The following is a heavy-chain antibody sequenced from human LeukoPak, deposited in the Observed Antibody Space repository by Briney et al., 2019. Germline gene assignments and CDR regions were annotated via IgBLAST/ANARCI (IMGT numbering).Heavy chain of an antibody. V-gene: IGHV1-18*01. Sequence: ASVKVSCKASGYTFTSYGISWVRQAPGQGLEWMGWISAYNGNTNYAQKLQGRVTMTRDTSISTAYMELSRLRSDDTAVYYCASFGSHSSGMVAADYWGQGTLVTVSS. CDR3: ASFGSHSSGMVAADY. CDR2: ISAYNGNT. J-gene: IGHJ4*02. CDR1: GYTFTSYG. D-gene: IGHD6-19*01.